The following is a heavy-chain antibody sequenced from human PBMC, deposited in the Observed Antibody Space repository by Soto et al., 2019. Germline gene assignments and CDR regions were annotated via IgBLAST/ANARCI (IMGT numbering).Heavy chain of an antibody. CDR2: ISAYNGNT. CDR1: GYTFTSYG. V-gene: IGHV1-18*01. D-gene: IGHD3-10*01. Sequence: ASVKVSCKASGYTFTSYGISWVRQAPGQGLEWMGWISAYNGNTNYAQKLQGRVTMTTDTSTSTAYMELRSLRSDDTAVYYCARDQEWFGELLSPYGMDVWGQGTTVTVSS. J-gene: IGHJ6*02. CDR3: ARDQEWFGELLSPYGMDV.